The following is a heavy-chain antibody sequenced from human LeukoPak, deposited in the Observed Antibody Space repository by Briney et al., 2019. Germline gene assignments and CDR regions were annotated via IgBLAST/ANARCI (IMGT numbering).Heavy chain of an antibody. Sequence: GASVKVSCKASGYTFTSYYMHWARQAPGQGLEWMGIINPSGGSTSYAQKFQGRVTMTRDMSTSTVYMELSSLRSEDTAVYYCARKLYSGYGTLDPWGQGTLVTVSS. J-gene: IGHJ5*02. V-gene: IGHV1-46*01. CDR3: ARKLYSGYGTLDP. CDR1: GYTFTSYY. D-gene: IGHD5-12*01. CDR2: INPSGGST.